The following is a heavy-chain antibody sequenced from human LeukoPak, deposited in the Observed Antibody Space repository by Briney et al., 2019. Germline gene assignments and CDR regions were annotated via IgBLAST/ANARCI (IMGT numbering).Heavy chain of an antibody. Sequence: KAGGSLRLSCAASGFTFSSYAMSWVRQAPGKGLEWVSAISGSGGSTYYADSVKGRFTISRDNSKNTLYLQMNSLRAEDTAVYYCARGFITMIVVDAPKSPFDYWGQGTLVTVSS. V-gene: IGHV3-23*01. J-gene: IGHJ4*02. CDR2: ISGSGGST. CDR1: GFTFSSYA. CDR3: ARGFITMIVVDAPKSPFDY. D-gene: IGHD3-22*01.